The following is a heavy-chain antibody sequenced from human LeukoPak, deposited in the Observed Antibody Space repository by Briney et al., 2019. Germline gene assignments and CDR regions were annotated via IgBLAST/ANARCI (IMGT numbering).Heavy chain of an antibody. Sequence: PSETLSLTCAVYGGSLSGYYWSWIRQPPGNGLAWIGEINHSGSTNYNPSLKSRVTISVDTSKNQFSLKLRSVTAADTAVYYCARHNGDYYYYYYMDVWGKGTTVTVSS. V-gene: IGHV4-34*01. D-gene: IGHD1-14*01. CDR2: INHSGST. J-gene: IGHJ6*03. CDR3: ARHNGDYYYYYYMDV. CDR1: GGSLSGYY.